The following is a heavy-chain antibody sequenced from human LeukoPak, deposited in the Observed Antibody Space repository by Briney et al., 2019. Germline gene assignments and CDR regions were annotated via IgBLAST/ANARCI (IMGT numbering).Heavy chain of an antibody. CDR2: IYYSGST. Sequence: SETLSLTCTVSGGSLSSYYWSWIRQPPRKGLEWIGYIYYSGSTNYNPSLKSRVTISVDTSKNQFSLKVSSVTAADTAVYYCARRRFYYFDYWGQGTLVTVSS. J-gene: IGHJ4*02. D-gene: IGHD2/OR15-2a*01. CDR1: GGSLSSYY. V-gene: IGHV4-59*08. CDR3: ARRRFYYFDY.